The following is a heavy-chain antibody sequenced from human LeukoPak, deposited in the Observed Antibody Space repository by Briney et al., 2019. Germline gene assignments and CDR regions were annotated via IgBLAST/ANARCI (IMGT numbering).Heavy chain of an antibody. CDR2: IYPGDSDT. CDR3: ARDAGLGNYYYYHMDV. J-gene: IGHJ6*03. CDR1: GYSFTSYW. D-gene: IGHD7-27*01. V-gene: IGHV5-51*01. Sequence: GESLKISCKGSGYSFTSYWIGWVRQMPGKGLEWMGIIYPGDSDTRYSPSFQGQVTISADKSISTAYLQWSSLKASDTAMYYCARDAGLGNYYYYHMDVWGKGTTVTVSS.